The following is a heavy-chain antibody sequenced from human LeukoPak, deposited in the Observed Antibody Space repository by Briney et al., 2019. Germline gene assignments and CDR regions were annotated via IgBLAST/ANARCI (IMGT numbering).Heavy chain of an antibody. V-gene: IGHV3-30-3*01. J-gene: IGHJ4*02. CDR1: GFTFSSYA. CDR2: ISYDGSKK. CDR3: ARDPVATNTPYYFDD. D-gene: IGHD5-24*01. Sequence: PGRSLRLSCAASGFTFSSYAMHWVRQAPGKGLEWVAVISYDGSKKYYADSVKGRFTISRDNSKNTLYLQMNSLRAEDTAVYYCARDPVATNTPYYFDDWGQGTLVTVSS.